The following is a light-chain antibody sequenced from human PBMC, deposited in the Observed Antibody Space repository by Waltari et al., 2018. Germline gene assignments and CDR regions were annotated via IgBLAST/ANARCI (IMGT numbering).Light chain of an antibody. J-gene: IGKJ1*01. CDR2: ATP. CDR1: QSVYSS. Sequence: EIVMTQSPTTLSVSPGGRATLSCRASQSVYSSLAWYQQKPGQAPRLLIYATPTRATGIPARFSGSGSGTDYTLTISSLQSEDFAVYYCQQYNYWPQTFGQGTKVDIK. CDR3: QQYNYWPQT. V-gene: IGKV3-15*01.